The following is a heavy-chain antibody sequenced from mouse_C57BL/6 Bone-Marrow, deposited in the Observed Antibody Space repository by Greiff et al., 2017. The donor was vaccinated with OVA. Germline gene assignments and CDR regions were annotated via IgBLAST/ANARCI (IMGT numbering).Heavy chain of an antibody. J-gene: IGHJ3*01. V-gene: IGHV5-6*02. CDR1: GFTFSSYG. CDR2: ISSGGSYT. D-gene: IGHD4-1*01. CDR3: ARHNWDDAY. Sequence: DVKLVESGGDLVKPGGSLKLSCAASGFTFSSYGMSWVRQTPDKRLEWVATISSGGSYTYYPDSVKGRFTISRDNAKNTLYLQMSSLKSEDTAMYYCARHNWDDAYWGQGTLVTVSA.